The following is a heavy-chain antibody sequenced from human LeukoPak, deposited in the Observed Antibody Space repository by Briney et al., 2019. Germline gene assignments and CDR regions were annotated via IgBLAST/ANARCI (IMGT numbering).Heavy chain of an antibody. Sequence: GGSLRLSCAASGFSFSSSWMHWVRQAPGKGLVWVSRMNSDGSIITYADSVKGRFTTTRDNAKSTLFLQMNSLRADDTGVYFCARDAHSSSWTWGLGTLVTVSS. CDR1: GFSFSSSW. V-gene: IGHV3-74*03. J-gene: IGHJ4*02. CDR3: ARDAHSSSWT. CDR2: MNSDGSII. D-gene: IGHD6-13*01.